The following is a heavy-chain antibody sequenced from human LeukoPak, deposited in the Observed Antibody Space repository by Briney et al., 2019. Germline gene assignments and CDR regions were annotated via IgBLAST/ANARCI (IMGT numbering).Heavy chain of an antibody. CDR1: GGSISSSSYY. Sequence: SETLSLTCTVSGGSISSSSYYWGWIRQPPGKGLEWIGSIYYSGSTYYNPSLKSRVTISVDTSTNQFSLKLSSVTAADTAVYYCARRGDTYYYDSSLMDVWGKGTTVTVSS. D-gene: IGHD3-22*01. CDR3: ARRGDTYYYDSSLMDV. J-gene: IGHJ6*04. CDR2: IYYSGST. V-gene: IGHV4-39*01.